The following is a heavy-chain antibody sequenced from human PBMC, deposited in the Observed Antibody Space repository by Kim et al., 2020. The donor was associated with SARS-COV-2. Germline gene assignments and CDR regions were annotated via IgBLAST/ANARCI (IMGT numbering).Heavy chain of an antibody. CDR1: GFTFSSYA. V-gene: IGHV3-64D*09. CDR2: ISSNGGST. J-gene: IGHJ4*02. CDR3: VKAWGSGMVRGVITHNDY. Sequence: GGSLRLSCSASGFTFSSYAMHWVRQAPGKGLEYVSAISSNGGSTYYADSVKGRFTISRDNSKNTLYLQMSSLRAEDTAVYYCVKAWGSGMVRGVITHNDYWGQGTLVTVSS. D-gene: IGHD3-10*01.